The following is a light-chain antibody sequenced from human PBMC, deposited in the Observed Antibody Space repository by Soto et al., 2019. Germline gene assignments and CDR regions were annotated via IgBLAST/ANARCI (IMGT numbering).Light chain of an antibody. V-gene: IGKV1-5*01. CDR1: QSVSNW. Sequence: DIQMTQSPPALSASVGDRVSIACRASQSVSNWLAWYQQKPGRAPKLLIYDASSLERGVPSRFSGSGSGTEFTLTISSLQPDDFATYYCQQDSIHSPTWTFGPGTKVEIK. CDR3: QQDSIHSPTWT. J-gene: IGKJ1*01. CDR2: DAS.